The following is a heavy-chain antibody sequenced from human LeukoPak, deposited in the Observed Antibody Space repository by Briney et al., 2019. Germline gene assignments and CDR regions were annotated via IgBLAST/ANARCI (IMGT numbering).Heavy chain of an antibody. CDR1: GGSFSGYY. CDR3: ARRPFGVVTYSSTGSWFDP. D-gene: IGHD3-3*01. V-gene: IGHV4-34*01. J-gene: IGHJ5*02. Sequence: PSETLSLTCAVYGGSFSGYYWSWIRQPPGKGLEWIGEINHSGSTNYNPSLKSRVTISVDTSKNQFSLKLSSVTAADTAVYYCARRPFGVVTYSSTGSWFDPWGQGTLVTVSS. CDR2: INHSGST.